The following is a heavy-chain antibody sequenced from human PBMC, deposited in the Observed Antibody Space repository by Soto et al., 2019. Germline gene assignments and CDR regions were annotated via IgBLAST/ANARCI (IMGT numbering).Heavy chain of an antibody. CDR2: IYYSGST. Sequence: PSETLSLTCTVSGGSISSGDYYWSWIRQPPGKGLEWIGYIYYSGSTYYNPSLKSRVTISVDTSKNQFTLKLSSVTAADTAVYYCATNGYYGSGSYNWFDPWGQGALVTVSS. CDR3: ATNGYYGSGSYNWFDP. J-gene: IGHJ5*02. V-gene: IGHV4-30-4*01. D-gene: IGHD3-10*01. CDR1: GGSISSGDYY.